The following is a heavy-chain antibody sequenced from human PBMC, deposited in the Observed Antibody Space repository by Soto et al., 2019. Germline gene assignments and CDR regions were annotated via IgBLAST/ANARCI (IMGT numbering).Heavy chain of an antibody. V-gene: IGHV3-30*18. CDR3: AKDEVRVVVVARDYHGMDV. CDR2: ISNDGSNK. CDR1: GFTFSNYG. Sequence: QVQLVESGGGVVQPGKSLRLSCAASGFTFSNYGMHWVRQAPGKGLEWVALISNDGSNKKYADSVKGRFTISRDNSKNTLYLHMNSLRGEDTAVYYCAKDEVRVVVVARDYHGMDVWGQGTTVTVSS. J-gene: IGHJ6*02. D-gene: IGHD2-15*01.